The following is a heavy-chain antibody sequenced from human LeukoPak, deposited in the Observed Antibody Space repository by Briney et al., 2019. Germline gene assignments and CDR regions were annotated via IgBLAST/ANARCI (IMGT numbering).Heavy chain of an antibody. CDR2: ISYDGNNK. V-gene: IGHV3-30*01. D-gene: IGHD1-14*01. J-gene: IGHJ6*03. CDR1: GFTFSSYA. Sequence: GGSLRLSCAASGFTFSSYAIHWVRQAPGKGLEWVAVISYDGNNKHYADSVKGRVTVSRDDSKNTQFRQMNSLRAEDTAVYYCAREGPYNSPYYYYYYMDVWGKGTTVTVSS. CDR3: AREGPYNSPYYYYYYMDV.